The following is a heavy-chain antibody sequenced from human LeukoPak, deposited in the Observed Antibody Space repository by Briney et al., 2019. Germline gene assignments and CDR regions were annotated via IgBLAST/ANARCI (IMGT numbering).Heavy chain of an antibody. V-gene: IGHV3-7*01. CDR1: GFTFSYHW. CDR3: AKDSYSKGDY. D-gene: IGHD5-18*01. CDR2: IKNDGTVK. J-gene: IGHJ4*02. Sequence: GGSLRHSCAASGFTFSYHWMTWVRQAPGKGLEWVANIKNDGTVKNYVDSVKGRFTISRDNAKNSLYLQMNSLRAEDTGVYYCAKDSYSKGDYWGQGVLVTVFS.